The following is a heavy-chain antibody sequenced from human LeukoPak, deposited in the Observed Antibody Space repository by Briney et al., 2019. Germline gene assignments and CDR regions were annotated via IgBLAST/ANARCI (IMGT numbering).Heavy chain of an antibody. Sequence: SGGSLRLSCAASGFTFSTYAMSWVRQAPGKGLEWVSCINGRGVSTYYVDSVKGRFTISRDNSKNTLYLQMSSLRADDTAIYYCAREAYYDCSGSLDYWGQGTLVTVSS. CDR1: GFTFSTYA. CDR2: INGRGVST. V-gene: IGHV3-23*01. CDR3: AREAYYDCSGSLDY. J-gene: IGHJ4*02. D-gene: IGHD3-22*01.